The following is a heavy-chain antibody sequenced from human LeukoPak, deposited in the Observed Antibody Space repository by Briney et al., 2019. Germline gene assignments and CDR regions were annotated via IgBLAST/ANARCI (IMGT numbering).Heavy chain of an antibody. V-gene: IGHV4-39*01. Sequence: PSETLSLTCTVSGGSISSSSYYWGWIRQPPGKGLEWIGSIYYSGSTYYNPSLKSRVTISVDTSKNQFSLKLSSVTAADTAVYYCASHAAYGFDPWGQGTLVTVSS. D-gene: IGHD2-21*01. CDR1: GGSISSSSYY. CDR2: IYYSGST. CDR3: ASHAAYGFDP. J-gene: IGHJ5*02.